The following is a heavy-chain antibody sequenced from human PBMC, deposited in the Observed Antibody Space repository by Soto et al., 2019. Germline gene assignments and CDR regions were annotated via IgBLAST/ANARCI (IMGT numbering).Heavy chain of an antibody. V-gene: IGHV3-30-3*01. CDR3: ARERWFGELSYYGMDV. Sequence: GGSLRLSCAASGFTFSSYAMHWVRQAPGKGLEWVAVISYDGSNKYYADSVKGRFTISRDNSKNTLYLQMNSLRAEDTAVYYCARERWFGELSYYGMDVWGQGTTVTVSS. CDR2: ISYDGSNK. J-gene: IGHJ6*02. CDR1: GFTFSSYA. D-gene: IGHD3-10*01.